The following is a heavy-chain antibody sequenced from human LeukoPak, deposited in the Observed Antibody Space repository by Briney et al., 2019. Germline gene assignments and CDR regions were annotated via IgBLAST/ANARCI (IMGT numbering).Heavy chain of an antibody. D-gene: IGHD3-22*01. V-gene: IGHV3-7*03. Sequence: GGSLRLSCAASGFTFSTSPMSWVRQAPGKGLEWVANIKQDGSEKYYADSVKGRFTISRDNAKNSLYLHMNSLRAEDTAVYYCATPLDYYDSSGYHQGGDWGQGTLVTVSS. CDR3: ATPLDYYDSSGYHQGGD. J-gene: IGHJ4*02. CDR1: GFTFSTSP. CDR2: IKQDGSEK.